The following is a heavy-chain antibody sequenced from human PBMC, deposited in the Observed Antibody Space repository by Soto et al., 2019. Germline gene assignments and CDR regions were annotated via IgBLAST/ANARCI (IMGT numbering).Heavy chain of an antibody. J-gene: IGHJ4*02. D-gene: IGHD6-13*01. V-gene: IGHV1-46*03. CDR2: INPSGGST. CDR3: ARRYSSRWHFDY. Sequence: QVQLVQSGAEVKKPGASVKVSCKASGYTFTNYYVHWVRQAPAQGLEWMGMINPSGGSTNYAQKFQGRVTMTRDTSTSTVYMELSSLRSADTAVYYCARRYSSRWHFDYWGQGTLVTVSS. CDR1: GYTFTNYY.